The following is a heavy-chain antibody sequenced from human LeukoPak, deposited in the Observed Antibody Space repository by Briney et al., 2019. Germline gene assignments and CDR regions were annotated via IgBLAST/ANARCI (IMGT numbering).Heavy chain of an antibody. CDR2: ISWDGGDI. CDR3: TKDKGIATAGIFDF. Sequence: PGGSLRLSCAASGFTFDDYTMQWVRQSPGKGLEWVSLISWDGGDIYYADSVKGRFTISRDNSKNSLYLQMNSLRTEDTALYYCTKDKGIATAGIFDFWGQGTLVTVSS. V-gene: IGHV3-43*01. J-gene: IGHJ4*02. CDR1: GFTFDDYT. D-gene: IGHD6-13*01.